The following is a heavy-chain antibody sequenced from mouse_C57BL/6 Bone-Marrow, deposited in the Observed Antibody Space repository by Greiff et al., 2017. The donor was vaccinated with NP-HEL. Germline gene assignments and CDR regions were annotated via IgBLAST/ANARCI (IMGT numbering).Heavy chain of an antibody. V-gene: IGHV1-82*01. J-gene: IGHJ4*01. CDR2: IYPGDGDT. D-gene: IGHD2-2*01. CDR1: GYAFSSSW. CDR3: AKGHGYDYYYAMDY. Sequence: QVQLKESGPELVKPGASVKISCKASGYAFSSSWMNWVKQRPGKGLEWIGRIYPGDGDTNYNGKFKGKATLTADKSSSTAYMQLSSLTSEDSAVYFCAKGHGYDYYYAMDYWGQGTSVTVSS.